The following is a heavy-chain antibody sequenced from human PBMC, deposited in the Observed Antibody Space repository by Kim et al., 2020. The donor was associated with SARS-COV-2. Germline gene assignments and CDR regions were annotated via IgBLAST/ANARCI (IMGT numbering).Heavy chain of an antibody. CDR1: EYTFTNYP. CDR3: ARSPADYGDYDSPAADY. V-gene: IGHV7-4-1*02. D-gene: IGHD4-17*01. Sequence: ASVKVSCKASEYTFTNYPINWVRQAPGQGLEWMGWIHTKTGHPTYAQGFTGRFVFSLDTSVSTAYLQITTLKAEDTAVYYCARSPADYGDYDSPAADYWG. CDR2: IHTKTGHP. J-gene: IGHJ4*01.